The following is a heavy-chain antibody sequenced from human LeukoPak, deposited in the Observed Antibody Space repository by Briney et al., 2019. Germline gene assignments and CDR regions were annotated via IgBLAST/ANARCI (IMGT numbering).Heavy chain of an antibody. Sequence: GGSLRLSCAASGFTFSSYAMSWVRQAPGKGLEWVSAISGSGGSTYYADSVKGRFTISRDNAKNSLYLQMNSLRAEDTAVYYCARMNFWSGYYIGYWGQGTLVTVSS. CDR1: GFTFSSYA. CDR2: ISGSGGST. CDR3: ARMNFWSGYYIGY. D-gene: IGHD3-3*01. J-gene: IGHJ4*02. V-gene: IGHV3-23*01.